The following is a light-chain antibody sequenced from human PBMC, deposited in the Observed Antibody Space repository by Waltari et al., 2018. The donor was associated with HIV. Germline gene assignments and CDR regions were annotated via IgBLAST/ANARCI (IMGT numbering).Light chain of an antibody. CDR1: SGHSSYD. CDR2: LHSDGSH. V-gene: IGLV4-69*01. J-gene: IGLJ2*01. CDR3: QTWGSGIVI. Sequence: QVVLTQAPSASASLGTSVNFTCTLSSGHSSYDIAWHQQPPGKAPSYLMKLHSDGSHNRGDGSPDRFSGSSSGAERHLIISSLHSDDEADYYCQTWGSGIVIFGGGNKLTVL.